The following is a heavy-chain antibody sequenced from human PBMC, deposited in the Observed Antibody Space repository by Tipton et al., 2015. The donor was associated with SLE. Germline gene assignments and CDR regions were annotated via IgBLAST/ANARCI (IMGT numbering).Heavy chain of an antibody. CDR1: GGSLSGYW. V-gene: IGHV4-34*01. Sequence: TLSLTCTVYGGSLSGYWWSWIRQSPGKGLEWIGDIYPTGRTDYNPSLMSRVTISVDTSQNQFSLKLSSVTAADTAVYYCARARITMNYFDYWGQGTLVTVSS. CDR3: ARARITMNYFDY. CDR2: IYPTGRT. D-gene: IGHD3-22*01. J-gene: IGHJ4*02.